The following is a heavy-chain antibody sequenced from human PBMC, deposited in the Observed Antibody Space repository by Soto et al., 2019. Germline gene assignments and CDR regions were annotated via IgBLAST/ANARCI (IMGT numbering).Heavy chain of an antibody. CDR1: GVTFSRYW. J-gene: IGHJ4*01. CDR3: ASEAYSCPY. CDR2: IKADGSEK. D-gene: IGHD5-18*01. Sequence: ELQLVESGGGLVQPGGSLRLSCAASGVTFSRYWMTWVRQAPGKGLEWVANIKADGSEKYYVDSVKGRFTISRDNAKNSLFLQMNSLRPEDTAVYYCASEAYSCPYWGHGTLVTVSS. V-gene: IGHV3-7*03.